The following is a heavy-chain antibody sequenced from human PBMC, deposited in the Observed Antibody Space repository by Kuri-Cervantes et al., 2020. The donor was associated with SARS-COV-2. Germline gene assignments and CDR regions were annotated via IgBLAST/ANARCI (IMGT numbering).Heavy chain of an antibody. CDR2: IYHSGST. D-gene: IGHD3-22*01. J-gene: IGHJ6*03. CDR3: ARVRYYYDRSGSHRYMDV. Sequence: SCAVSGDSISDSNNWWSWVRRPPGKGLEWIGEIYHSGSTNYSPSFKSRVTMSIDTSKNHFSLKLNSVTAADTAVYYCARVRYYYDRSGSHRYMDVWGKGTTVTVSS. V-gene: IGHV4-4*02. CDR1: GDSISDSNNW.